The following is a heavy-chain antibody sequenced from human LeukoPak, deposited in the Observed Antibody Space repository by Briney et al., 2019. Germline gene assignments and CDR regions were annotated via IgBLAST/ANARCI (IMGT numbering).Heavy chain of an antibody. Sequence: GGSLRLSCAASGFTFSSYGMHWVRQAPGKGLEWVAFIRYDGSNKYYADSVKGRFTISRDNSKNTLYLQMKSLRAEDTAVYYCAKDHDYDVGYFDYWGQGTLVTVSS. CDR1: GFTFSSYG. D-gene: IGHD4-17*01. J-gene: IGHJ4*02. V-gene: IGHV3-30*02. CDR2: IRYDGSNK. CDR3: AKDHDYDVGYFDY.